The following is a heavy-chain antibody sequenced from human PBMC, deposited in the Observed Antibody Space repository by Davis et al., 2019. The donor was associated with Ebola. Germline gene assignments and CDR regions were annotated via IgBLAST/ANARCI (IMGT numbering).Heavy chain of an antibody. V-gene: IGHV3-15*07. J-gene: IGHJ4*02. D-gene: IGHD3-3*01. CDR1: GFTLSHYW. Sequence: PGGSLRLSCVVSGFTLSHYWMHWVRQAPGKGLEWVGRIKSKTDGGTTDYAAPVKGRFTISRDDSKNTLYLQMNSLKTEDTAVYYCTTGGVYDFWSGYYEYFDYWGQGTLVTVSS. CDR3: TTGGVYDFWSGYYEYFDY. CDR2: IKSKTDGGTT.